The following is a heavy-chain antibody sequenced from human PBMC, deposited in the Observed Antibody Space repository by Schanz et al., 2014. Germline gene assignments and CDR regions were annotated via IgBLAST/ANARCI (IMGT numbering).Heavy chain of an antibody. CDR2: ITYNGGTI. CDR3: AASSGWHPSTDY. D-gene: IGHD6-19*01. Sequence: EVQVVESGGGLVQPGGSLRLSCAASGITFSSHSFNWVRQAPGKGLEWISYITYNGGTIYYADSVKGRFTISRDNAKSSLYLQMNSLRVEDTAVYYCAASSGWHPSTDYWGQGTLVTVSS. J-gene: IGHJ4*02. CDR1: GITFSSHS. V-gene: IGHV3-48*04.